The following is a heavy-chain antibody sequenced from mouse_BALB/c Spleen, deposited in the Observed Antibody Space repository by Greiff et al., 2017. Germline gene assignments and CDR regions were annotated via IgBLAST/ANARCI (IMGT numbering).Heavy chain of an antibody. J-gene: IGHJ3*01. CDR1: GYTFTDYN. D-gene: IGHD1-1*01. CDR2: IYPYNGGT. CDR3: ASERLLRGFAY. Sequence: VQLKESGPELVKPGASVKISCKASGYTFTDYNMHWVKQSHGKSLEWIGYIYPYNGGTGYNQKFKSKATLTVDNSSSTAYMELRSLTSEDSAVYYCASERLLRGFAYWGQGTLVTVSA. V-gene: IGHV1S29*02.